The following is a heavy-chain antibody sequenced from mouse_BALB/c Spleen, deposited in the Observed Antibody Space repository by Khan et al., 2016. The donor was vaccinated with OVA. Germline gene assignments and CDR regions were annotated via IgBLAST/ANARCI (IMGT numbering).Heavy chain of an antibody. CDR1: GYSFSLYY. CDR2: VNPNNGDA. J-gene: IGHJ3*01. Sequence: VQLKQSGPDLVKPGASVKISCKASGYSFSLYYMTWVKQSHGKSPEWIGRVNPNNGDATYNQKFQGKAILTVDKSSSTAYMELRSLTSEDSAVFYCARGYEFFPYWGQGTLVTVSA. V-gene: IGHV1-26*01. CDR3: ARGYEFFPY. D-gene: IGHD2-14*01.